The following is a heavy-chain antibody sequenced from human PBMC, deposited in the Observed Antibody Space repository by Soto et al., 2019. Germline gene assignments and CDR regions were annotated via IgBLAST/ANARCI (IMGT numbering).Heavy chain of an antibody. J-gene: IGHJ5*02. D-gene: IGHD2-2*01. CDR1: GGTFSSYA. CDR3: ARDLGYCISTSCYHWFDP. CDR2: IIPIFGTA. Sequence: QVQLVQSGAEVKKPGSSVKVSCKASGGTFSSYAISWVRQAPGQGLEWMGGIIPIFGTANYAQKFQGRVTITADESTSPAYMELSSLRSEDTAVYYCARDLGYCISTSCYHWFDPWGQGTLVTVSS. V-gene: IGHV1-69*12.